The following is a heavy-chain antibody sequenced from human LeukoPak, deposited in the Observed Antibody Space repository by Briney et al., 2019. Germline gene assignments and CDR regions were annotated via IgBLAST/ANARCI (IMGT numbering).Heavy chain of an antibody. CDR2: IYSSGST. Sequence: GGSLRLSCAASGFTVSTNYMTWVRQAPGKGLEWVSVIYSSGSTYYADSVKGRFTISRDNSKNTLYLQMNSLRAEDTAVYYCARVPYGGSSGSWGQGTLVTV. J-gene: IGHJ5*02. V-gene: IGHV3-53*01. CDR1: GFTVSTNY. CDR3: ARVPYGGSSGS. D-gene: IGHD2-15*01.